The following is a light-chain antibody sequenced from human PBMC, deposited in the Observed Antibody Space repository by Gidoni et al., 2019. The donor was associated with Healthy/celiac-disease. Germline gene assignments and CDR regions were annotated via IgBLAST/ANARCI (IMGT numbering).Light chain of an antibody. CDR1: SSDVGGYNY. CDR2: EVS. CDR3: SSYTSSSTPWV. Sequence: SALTQPSPVSGSPGQAITISCTGTSSDVGGYNYVSWYQQHPGKAPKLMIYEVSNRPSGVSNRFSGSKSGNTASLTISGLQAEDEADYYCSSYTSSSTPWVFGGGTKLTVL. V-gene: IGLV2-14*01. J-gene: IGLJ3*02.